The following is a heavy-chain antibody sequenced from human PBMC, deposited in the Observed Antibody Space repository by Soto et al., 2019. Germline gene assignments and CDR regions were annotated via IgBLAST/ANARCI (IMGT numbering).Heavy chain of an antibody. D-gene: IGHD6-25*01. J-gene: IGHJ3*02. Sequence: GGSLRLSCAASGFTFSSYSMNWVRQAPGKGLEWVSSISSSSSYIYYADSVKGRFTISRDNAKNPLYLQMNSLRAEDTAVYYCARDQEVLTATAAFDIWGQGTMVTVSS. CDR2: ISSSSSYI. CDR1: GFTFSSYS. V-gene: IGHV3-21*01. CDR3: ARDQEVLTATAAFDI.